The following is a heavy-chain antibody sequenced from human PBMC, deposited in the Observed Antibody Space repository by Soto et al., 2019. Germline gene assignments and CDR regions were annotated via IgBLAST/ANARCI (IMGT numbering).Heavy chain of an antibody. J-gene: IGHJ4*02. CDR3: AKDLYGDYGFDY. Sequence: EVQLLESGGGLVQPGGSLRLSCAASGFTFSSYAMSWVRQAPGKGLEWVSAISGSGGSTYYADSVKGRFTISRDNSKNTMYLQMNSLRAEDTAVYYCAKDLYGDYGFDYWGQGTLVTVSS. V-gene: IGHV3-23*01. CDR1: GFTFSSYA. CDR2: ISGSGGST. D-gene: IGHD4-17*01.